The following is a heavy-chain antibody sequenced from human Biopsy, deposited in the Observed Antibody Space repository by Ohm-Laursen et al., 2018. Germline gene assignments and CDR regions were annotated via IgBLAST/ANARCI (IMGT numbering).Heavy chain of an antibody. CDR3: AKHGSGWTGDDAFHI. D-gene: IGHD6-19*01. CDR2: ISYSRDT. Sequence: GTLSLTCTVSGGSIRGSSWSWIRQAPGKGLEWIGYISYSRDTNYTPSLKSRITISVDTSKNQFSLKLTSVTAADTAVYYCAKHGSGWTGDDAFHIWGQGTMVTVSS. J-gene: IGHJ3*02. CDR1: GGSIRGSS. V-gene: IGHV4-59*08.